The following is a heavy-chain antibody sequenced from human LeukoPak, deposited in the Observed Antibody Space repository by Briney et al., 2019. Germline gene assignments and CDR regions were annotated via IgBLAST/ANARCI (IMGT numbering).Heavy chain of an antibody. V-gene: IGHV3-74*01. D-gene: IGHD1-26*01. CDR1: GNYW. CDR3: VRDPRGDGSSTFGY. J-gene: IGHJ4*02. CDR2: INSDGSWT. Sequence: PGGSLRLSCAASGNYWMHWVRQVPGKGLVWVSHINSDGSWTSYADSVKGRFTISKDNAKNTVYLQMNSLSAEDTGLYYCVRDPRGDGSSTFGYWGQGTLVTVSS.